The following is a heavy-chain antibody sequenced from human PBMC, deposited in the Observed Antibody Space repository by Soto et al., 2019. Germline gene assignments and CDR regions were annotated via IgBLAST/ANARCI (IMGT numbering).Heavy chain of an antibody. Sequence: EGALRRYCAASGCTFNIYSMHWVRQAPDKGLEWVALISYDGSNQYYADSVKGRFTISRDNSKNTLFLQMNSLRADDTAVYYCAKDQASGQGSFDSWGQGTLVTVSS. CDR2: ISYDGSNQ. J-gene: IGHJ4*02. CDR3: AKDQASGQGSFDS. V-gene: IGHV3-30*18. CDR1: GCTFNIYS.